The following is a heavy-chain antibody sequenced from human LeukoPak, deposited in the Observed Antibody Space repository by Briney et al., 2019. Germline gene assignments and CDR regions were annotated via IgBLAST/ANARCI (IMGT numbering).Heavy chain of an antibody. CDR3: ARDPLKVDTAMVGAFDY. D-gene: IGHD5-18*01. CDR2: ISYDGSNK. Sequence: GGSLRLSCAASGFTFSGYAMHWVRQAPGKGLEWVAVISYDGSNKYYADSVKGRFTISRDNSKNTLYLQMNSLRAEDTAVYYCARDPLKVDTAMVGAFDYWGQGTLVTVSS. J-gene: IGHJ4*02. V-gene: IGHV3-30-3*01. CDR1: GFTFSGYA.